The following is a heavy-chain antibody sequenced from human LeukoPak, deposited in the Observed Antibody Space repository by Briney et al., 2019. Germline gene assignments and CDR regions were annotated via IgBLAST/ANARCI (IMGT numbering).Heavy chain of an antibody. Sequence: PGGSLRLSCAASGFTFSSYEMNWVRQAPGKGLEWVSYISSSGSTIYYADSVKGRFTISRDSAKNSLYLQMNSLRAEDTAVYYCATVAGYGENYWGQGTLVTVSS. CDR1: GFTFSSYE. D-gene: IGHD3-10*01. CDR2: ISSSGSTI. J-gene: IGHJ4*02. CDR3: ATVAGYGENY. V-gene: IGHV3-48*03.